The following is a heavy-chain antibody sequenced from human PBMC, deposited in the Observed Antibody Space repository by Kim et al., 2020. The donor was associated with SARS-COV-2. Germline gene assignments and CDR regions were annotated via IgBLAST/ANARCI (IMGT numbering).Heavy chain of an antibody. CDR1: GFTFSSYA. D-gene: IGHD6-13*01. V-gene: IGHV3-23*01. CDR2: ISGSGGRT. Sequence: GGSLRLSCAASGFTFSSYAMSWVRQAPGKGLEWVSAISGSGGRTYYADSVKGRFTISRDNSRNTLYLQMNGLRAEDTAVYYCAQVVGSSWYLDYWGQGTLVTVSS. CDR3: AQVVGSSWYLDY. J-gene: IGHJ4*02.